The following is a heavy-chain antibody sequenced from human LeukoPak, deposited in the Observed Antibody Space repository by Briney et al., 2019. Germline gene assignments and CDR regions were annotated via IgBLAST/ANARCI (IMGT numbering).Heavy chain of an antibody. CDR1: GFSSSNNY. J-gene: IGHJ4*02. CDR3: ARNVEGATIGHYFDF. Sequence: SETLSLTCSVSGFSSSNNYWSWIRQSPGKGLEWIGYIHYRGYTYYNPYLESRATISVDTSQNRFSLKLISVTAADTAIYYCARNVEGATIGHYFDFWGQGILVTVSS. D-gene: IGHD5-12*01. V-gene: IGHV4-59*01. CDR2: IHYRGYT.